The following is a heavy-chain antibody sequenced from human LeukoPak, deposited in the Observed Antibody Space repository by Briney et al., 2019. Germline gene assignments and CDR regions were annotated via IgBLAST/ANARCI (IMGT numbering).Heavy chain of an antibody. D-gene: IGHD3-9*01. CDR1: GGSISSYY. CDR2: IYYSGST. CDR3: ARGPTYYDILTGYYGMAGYFDY. J-gene: IGHJ4*02. V-gene: IGHV4-59*01. Sequence: PSETLSLTCTVSGGSISSYYWSWIRQPPGKGLEWIGYIYYSGSTNYNPSLKSRVTTSVDTSKNQFSLKLSSVTAADTAVYYCARGPTYYDILTGYYGMAGYFDYWGQGTLVTVSS.